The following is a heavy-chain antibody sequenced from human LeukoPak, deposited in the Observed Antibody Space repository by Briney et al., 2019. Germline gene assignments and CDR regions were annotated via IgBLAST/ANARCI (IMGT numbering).Heavy chain of an antibody. Sequence: PGGSLRLSCAASGFTFSSYAMSWVRQAQGKGLEWVSVISGSGGIAYYADSVKGRFTISRDNSRNTLYLQMNSLRAEDTAVYYCAKAGYCSGGSCYGFDYWGQGTLLTVSS. CDR2: ISGSGGIA. J-gene: IGHJ4*02. CDR3: AKAGYCSGGSCYGFDY. V-gene: IGHV3-23*01. CDR1: GFTFSSYA. D-gene: IGHD2-15*01.